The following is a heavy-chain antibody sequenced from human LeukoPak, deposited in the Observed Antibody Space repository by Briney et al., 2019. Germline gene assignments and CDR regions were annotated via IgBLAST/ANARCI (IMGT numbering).Heavy chain of an antibody. CDR1: GFTFSSYA. D-gene: IGHD3-22*01. J-gene: IGHJ6*03. Sequence: GGSLRLSCAAPGFTFSSYAMSWVRQAPGKGLEWVSAISGSGGSTYYADSVKGRFTISRDNSKNTLYLQMNSLRAEDTAVYYCAKSLDSSGYRVYYYYMDVWGKGTTVTVSS. V-gene: IGHV3-23*01. CDR3: AKSLDSSGYRVYYYYMDV. CDR2: ISGSGGST.